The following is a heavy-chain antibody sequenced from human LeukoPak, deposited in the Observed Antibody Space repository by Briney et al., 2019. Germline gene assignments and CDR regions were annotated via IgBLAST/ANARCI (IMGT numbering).Heavy chain of an antibody. V-gene: IGHV3-48*04. CDR1: GFTFSSYS. J-gene: IGHJ3*02. CDR3: ARGAFDI. CDR2: ISSSSRTI. D-gene: IGHD3-10*01. Sequence: GGPLRLSCAASGFTFSSYSMNWVRQAPGKGLEWVSYISSSSRTIYYADSVKGRFTISRDNAKNSLYLQMNSLRAEDTAVYYCARGAFDIWGQGTMVTVSS.